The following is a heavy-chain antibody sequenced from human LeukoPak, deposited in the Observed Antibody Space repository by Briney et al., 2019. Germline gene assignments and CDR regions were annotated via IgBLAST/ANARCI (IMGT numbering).Heavy chain of an antibody. D-gene: IGHD2-21*02. V-gene: IGHV3-9*01. CDR2: ISWNSGSI. CDR1: GFTFDDYA. Sequence: GGSLRLSCAASGFTFDDYAMHWVRQAPGKGLEWVSGISWNSGSIGYADSVKGRFTISRDNAKNSLYLQMNSLRAEDTALYYCAKGDVVVTAPTFDYWGQGTLVTVSS. J-gene: IGHJ4*02. CDR3: AKGDVVVTAPTFDY.